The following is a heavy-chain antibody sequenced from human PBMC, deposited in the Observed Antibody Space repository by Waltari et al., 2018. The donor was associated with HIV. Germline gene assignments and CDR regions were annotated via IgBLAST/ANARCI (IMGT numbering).Heavy chain of an antibody. V-gene: IGHV1-18*01. J-gene: IGHJ5*02. CDR3: ARGSLLRNWLDP. CDR2: ISGLSEERR. Sequence: QIQLVQSGAEVKKPGAYVKVSCKAPGYNFSDYGISWVRQAPGQGLEWMGWISGLSEERRNYAQKFQGRVTLSTDTSTTTAYMELRSLRSDDTAIYYCARGSLLRNWLDPWGQGTLVTVSS. D-gene: IGHD3-22*01. CDR1: GYNFSDYG.